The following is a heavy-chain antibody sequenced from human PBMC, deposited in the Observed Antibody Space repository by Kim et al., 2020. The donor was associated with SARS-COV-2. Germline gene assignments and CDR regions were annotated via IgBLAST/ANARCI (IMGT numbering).Heavy chain of an antibody. CDR1: GFTFSSYA. CDR3: AKAVLGYCSSTSCPPYYYYGMDV. D-gene: IGHD2-2*01. V-gene: IGHV3-23*01. Sequence: GGSLRLSCAASGFTFSSYAMSWVRQAPGKGLEWVSAISGSGGSTYYADSVKGRFTISRDNSKNTLYLQMNSLRAEDTAVYYCAKAVLGYCSSTSCPPYYYYGMDVWGQGTTVTVSS. J-gene: IGHJ6*02. CDR2: ISGSGGST.